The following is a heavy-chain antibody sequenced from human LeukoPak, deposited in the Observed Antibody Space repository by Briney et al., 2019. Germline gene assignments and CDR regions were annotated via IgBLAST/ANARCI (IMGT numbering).Heavy chain of an antibody. J-gene: IGHJ4*02. Sequence: GGSLRLSCAASGFTFSSYAMSWVRQAPGKGLEWVSAISGSGGSTYYAASVKGRFTISRDNSKNTLYLQMNSLRAEDTAVYYCAKDLPSDGYYYDSSGYYPLFDYWGQGTLVTVSS. CDR2: ISGSGGST. V-gene: IGHV3-23*01. CDR3: AKDLPSDGYYYDSSGYYPLFDY. D-gene: IGHD3-22*01. CDR1: GFTFSSYA.